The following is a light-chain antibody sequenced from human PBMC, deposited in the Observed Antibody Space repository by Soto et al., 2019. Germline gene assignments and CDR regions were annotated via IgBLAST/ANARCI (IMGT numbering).Light chain of an antibody. Sequence: VTISCRASQNIFTYLAWYQQKPGKAPKLLIFDASTLQSGVPPRFSGSGSGTEFTLTISSLQPDDFATYYCQHYTLYSASFGPGTKGDIK. CDR2: DAS. V-gene: IGKV1-5*01. J-gene: IGKJ3*01. CDR3: QHYTLYSAS. CDR1: QNIFTY.